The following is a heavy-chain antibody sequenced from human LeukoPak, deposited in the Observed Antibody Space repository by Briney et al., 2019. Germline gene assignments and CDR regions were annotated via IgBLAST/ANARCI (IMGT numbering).Heavy chain of an antibody. Sequence: GGSLRLSCAASGFTFSSYSMNWVRQAPGKGLEWVSSISSSSSYIYYADSVKGRFTISRDNAKNTLYLQMNSLRAEDTAVYYCANSPSIFGVVIIDYWGQGTLVTVSS. CDR3: ANSPSIFGVVIIDY. D-gene: IGHD3-3*01. J-gene: IGHJ4*02. CDR2: ISSSSSYI. CDR1: GFTFSSYS. V-gene: IGHV3-21*04.